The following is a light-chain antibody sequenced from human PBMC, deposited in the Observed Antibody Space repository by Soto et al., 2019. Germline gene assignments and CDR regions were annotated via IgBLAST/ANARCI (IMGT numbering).Light chain of an antibody. CDR3: QQFGSSAWT. V-gene: IGKV3-20*01. CDR1: QRLSSSY. CDR2: GAS. J-gene: IGKJ1*01. Sequence: EIVLTQSPGTLSLSPGERATLSCRASQRLSSSYLAWYQQKPGQAPRLLIQGASSRATGIPDRFSGSGSGTDFTLTISRLEPEDFAVYDCQQFGSSAWTFGQGTRVEIK.